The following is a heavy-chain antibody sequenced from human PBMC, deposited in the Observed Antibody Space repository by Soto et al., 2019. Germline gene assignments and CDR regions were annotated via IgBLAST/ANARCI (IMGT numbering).Heavy chain of an antibody. Sequence: SETLSLTCTVSGGSISSGDYYWSWIRQPPGKGLEWIGYIYYSGSTYYNPSLKSRVTISVDTSKNQFSLKLSSVTAADTAVYYCARFYGDYGPYYFDYWGQGTLVTVSS. D-gene: IGHD4-17*01. CDR1: GGSISSGDYY. V-gene: IGHV4-30-4*01. CDR3: ARFYGDYGPYYFDY. J-gene: IGHJ4*02. CDR2: IYYSGST.